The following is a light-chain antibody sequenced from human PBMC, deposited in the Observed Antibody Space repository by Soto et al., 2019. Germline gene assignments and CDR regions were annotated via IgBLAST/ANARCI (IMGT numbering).Light chain of an antibody. Sequence: ENVLTHVPCTLARSPGERASLSCRASQSVSNNYLAWYQQKPGQAPRLLIYGASNRATGIPDRFSGSGSGTDFTLTISRLEPEDFAVYYCQQYGKLPWTFGQGTKVDIK. V-gene: IGKV3-20*01. CDR2: GAS. J-gene: IGKJ1*01. CDR3: QQYGKLPWT. CDR1: QSVSNNY.